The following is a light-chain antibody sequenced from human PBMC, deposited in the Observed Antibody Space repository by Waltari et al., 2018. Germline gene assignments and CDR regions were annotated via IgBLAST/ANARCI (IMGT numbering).Light chain of an antibody. CDR1: HSNIGSNT. CDR2: SYD. J-gene: IGLJ3*02. V-gene: IGLV1-44*01. CDR3: TAWDDSLRGRV. Sequence: QSVLTQPPSASGTPGQRVVISCSGSHSNIGSNTVNWYQKFPGTAPKLLIYSYDQPPSGVPARFSGSRSGTSVSLAISGLQSEDEAVYFCTAWDDSLRGRVFGGGTTLTVL.